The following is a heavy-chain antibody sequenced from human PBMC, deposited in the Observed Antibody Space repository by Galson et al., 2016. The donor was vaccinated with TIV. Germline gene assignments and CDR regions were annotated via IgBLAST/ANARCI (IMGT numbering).Heavy chain of an antibody. J-gene: IGHJ6*02. CDR3: SRERRHRGNECFLRYYYGMDA. CDR2: IDSDGST. V-gene: IGHV3-66*02. Sequence: SLRLSCAASGLSVSDNYMTWVRQAPGKGLEWVALIDSDGSTIHADSVKGRFTVSRDNSKNMVYLKMNSLRPEDTAVYFCSRERRHRGNECFLRYYYGMDAGGQGTTVTVSS. D-gene: IGHD1-1*01. CDR1: GLSVSDNY.